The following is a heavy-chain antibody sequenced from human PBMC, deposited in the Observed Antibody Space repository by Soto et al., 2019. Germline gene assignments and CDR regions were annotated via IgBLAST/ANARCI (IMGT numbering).Heavy chain of an antibody. CDR2: IYYSGST. CDR3: ARHNWSDAFDI. CDR1: GGSISSSSYY. D-gene: IGHD1-20*01. J-gene: IGHJ3*02. V-gene: IGHV4-39*01. Sequence: LCGGSISSSSYYWGWIRQPPGKGLEWIGSIYYSGSTYYNPSLKSRVTISVDTSKNQFSLKLSSVTAADTAVYYCARHNWSDAFDIWGQGTMVTVSS.